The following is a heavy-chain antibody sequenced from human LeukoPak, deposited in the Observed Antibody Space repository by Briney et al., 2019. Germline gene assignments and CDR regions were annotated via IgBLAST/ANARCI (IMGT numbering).Heavy chain of an antibody. Sequence: ASVKVSCKASGYTFSNYGMSWVRQAPGHGLEWMGWISGFNGHTKYSQKSQGRVTMTTETSTSTAYMEVRSLRSDDTAVYYCARAWLRRKYYYYMDVWGKGTTVTVSS. CDR2: ISGFNGHT. V-gene: IGHV1-18*04. J-gene: IGHJ6*03. CDR3: ARAWLRRKYYYYMDV. CDR1: GYTFSNYG. D-gene: IGHD5-12*01.